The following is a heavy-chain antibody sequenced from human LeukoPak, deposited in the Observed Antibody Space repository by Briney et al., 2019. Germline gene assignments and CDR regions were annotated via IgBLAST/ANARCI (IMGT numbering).Heavy chain of an antibody. CDR1: GYTFTGYN. CDR2: INPNNGGT. D-gene: IGHD3-22*01. J-gene: IGHJ4*02. CDR3: ARGPAGYYYDSSGSIDY. Sequence: ASVKVSCKASGYTFTGYNMHWVRQAPGQGLEWMGWINPNNGGTIYSQKFKGRVSMTRDTSISTAYMELSSLTSGKRPVNYCARGPAGYYYDSSGSIDYWGQGTLVTVSS. V-gene: IGHV1-2*02.